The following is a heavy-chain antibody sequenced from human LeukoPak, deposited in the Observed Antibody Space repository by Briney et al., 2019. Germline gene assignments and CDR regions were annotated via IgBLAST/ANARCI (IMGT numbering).Heavy chain of an antibody. V-gene: IGHV6-1*01. D-gene: IGHD5-24*01. Sequence: SQTLSLTCAISGDSVSCNTAPWNWIRQSPSRGLEWLGRTYYNSNWYKDYAASVKSRITINPDTSKNQFSLQLNSVTPEDTAVYYCARGWLQSGFDYWGQGTLVTVSS. CDR3: ARGWLQSGFDY. CDR2: TYYNSNWYK. CDR1: GDSVSCNTAP. J-gene: IGHJ4*02.